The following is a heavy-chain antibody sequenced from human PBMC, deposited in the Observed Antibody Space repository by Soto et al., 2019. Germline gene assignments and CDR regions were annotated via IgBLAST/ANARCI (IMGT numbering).Heavy chain of an antibody. Sequence: LKISCKISGYSSTTYWIGWVRQMPGKGLEWMGIIWPGDSDTRYGPSFQGQVTISMDKSINTAYLHWSSLKASDTAMYYCARSHFGSNWFFDLWGRGTLVTVSS. CDR3: ARSHFGSNWFFDL. D-gene: IGHD3-16*01. CDR1: GYSSTTYW. J-gene: IGHJ2*01. V-gene: IGHV5-51*01. CDR2: IWPGDSDT.